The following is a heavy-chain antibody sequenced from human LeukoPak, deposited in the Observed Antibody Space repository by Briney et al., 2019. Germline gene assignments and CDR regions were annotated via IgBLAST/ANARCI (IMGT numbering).Heavy chain of an antibody. CDR1: GYTFSTYA. CDR3: ARYSGSYFQH. Sequence: SVKVSCKASGYTFSTYAISWVRQARGHGLQWVGGIIPMFGTINYAQKFQGRVTITADDSTSTAYMELSGLTSEDTAVYYCARYSGSYFQHWGQGTLVTVSS. V-gene: IGHV1-69*13. CDR2: IIPMFGTI. J-gene: IGHJ1*01. D-gene: IGHD1-26*01.